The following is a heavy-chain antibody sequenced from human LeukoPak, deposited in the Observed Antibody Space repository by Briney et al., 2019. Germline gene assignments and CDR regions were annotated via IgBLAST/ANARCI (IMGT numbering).Heavy chain of an antibody. Sequence: GGSLRLSCAASGFTFSSYWMHWIRQVPGEGLVWVSRINVDGTNTNYPDSVKGRFTISRDNAKNTLYLQMNSLRAEDTAVYYCATAGQWRFDSWGLGTLVTVSS. CDR1: GFTFSSYW. CDR2: INVDGTNT. CDR3: ATAGQWRFDS. J-gene: IGHJ4*02. D-gene: IGHD6-19*01. V-gene: IGHV3-74*01.